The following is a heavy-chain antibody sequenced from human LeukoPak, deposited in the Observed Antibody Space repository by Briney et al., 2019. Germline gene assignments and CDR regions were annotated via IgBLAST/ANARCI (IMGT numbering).Heavy chain of an antibody. CDR2: VRSKANSYAT. CDR1: GFTFSSYG. D-gene: IGHD2-15*01. Sequence: GGSLRLSCAASGFTFSSYGMHWVRQASGKGLEWVGRVRSKANSYATAYAASVKGRFTISRGDSKSTAYLQMNSLKTEDTAVYYCTSATPEGGYWGQGTLVTVSS. V-gene: IGHV3-73*01. J-gene: IGHJ4*02. CDR3: TSATPEGGY.